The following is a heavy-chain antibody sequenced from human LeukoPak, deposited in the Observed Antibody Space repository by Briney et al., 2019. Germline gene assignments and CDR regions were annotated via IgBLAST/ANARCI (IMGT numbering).Heavy chain of an antibody. CDR3: ARGLSGLIDAFDI. CDR1: GGSISSGGYY. D-gene: IGHD3-16*01. J-gene: IGHJ3*02. CDR2: IYYSGST. Sequence: SETLSLTCTVSGGSISSGGYYWSWIRQHPGKCLEWIGYIYYSGSTYYNPSLKSRVTISVATSKNQFSLKLSSVTAADTAVYYCARGLSGLIDAFDIWGQGTMVTVSS. V-gene: IGHV4-31*03.